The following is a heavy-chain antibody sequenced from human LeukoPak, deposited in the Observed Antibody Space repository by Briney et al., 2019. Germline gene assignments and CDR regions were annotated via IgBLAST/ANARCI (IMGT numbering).Heavy chain of an antibody. V-gene: IGHV3-66*01. CDR3: ARAHSSGWYAGV. D-gene: IGHD6-19*01. J-gene: IGHJ4*02. CDR1: GFTVSSNY. Sequence: PGGSLRLSCAASGFTVSSNYMSWVRQAPGKGLEWVSVIDSGGSTYYADSVKGRFTISRDNSKNTLYLQMNSLRAEDTAVYYCARAHSSGWYAGVWGQGTLVTVSS. CDR2: IDSGGST.